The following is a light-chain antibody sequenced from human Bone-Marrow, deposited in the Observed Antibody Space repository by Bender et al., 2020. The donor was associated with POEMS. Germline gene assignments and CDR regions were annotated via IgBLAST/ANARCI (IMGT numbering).Light chain of an antibody. CDR2: EVS. V-gene: IGLV2-14*01. J-gene: IGLJ1*01. CDR1: SSDVGGYNY. CDR3: SSYTNSSPYV. Sequence: QSALTQPASVSGSPGQSITISCTGTSSDVGGYNYVSWYQQHPGKAPKLMIYEVSNRPSGVSNRLSGSKSGNTASLTISGLQAEDEADYYCSSYTNSSPYVFGTGTKVTVI.